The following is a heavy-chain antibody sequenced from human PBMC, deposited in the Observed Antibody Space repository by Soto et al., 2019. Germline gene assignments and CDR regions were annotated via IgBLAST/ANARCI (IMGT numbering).Heavy chain of an antibody. V-gene: IGHV3-21*02. CDR1: GFTFSSYS. Sequence: EVRLVESGGGLVKPGGSLRLSCAASGFTFSSYSMNWVRQAPGKGLEWVSSITSSSIYIYYEDSVKGRFTISRDNAKNSWFLQKNSLRAEDTAVYYCARIGSDYYDSSGYSYWGQGILVTVSS. CDR3: ARIGSDYYDSSGYSY. D-gene: IGHD3-22*01. CDR2: ITSSSIYI. J-gene: IGHJ4*02.